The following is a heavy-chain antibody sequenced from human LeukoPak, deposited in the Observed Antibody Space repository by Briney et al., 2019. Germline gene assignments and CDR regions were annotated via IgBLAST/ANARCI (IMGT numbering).Heavy chain of an antibody. CDR1: GFTFSSYW. CDR3: ARTRGYYYYMDV. Sequence: GGSLRLSCAASGFTFSSYWLTWVRQAPGKGLEWVANIKQDGSEKFYVDSVKGRFTISRDSAKNSLYLQMNSLRVEDTAVYYCARTRGYYYYMDVWGKGTTVTISS. J-gene: IGHJ6*03. V-gene: IGHV3-7*03. CDR2: IKQDGSEK.